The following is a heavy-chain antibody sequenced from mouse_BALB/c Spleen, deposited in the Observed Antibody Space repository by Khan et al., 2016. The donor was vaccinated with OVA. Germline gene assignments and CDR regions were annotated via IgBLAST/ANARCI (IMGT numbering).Heavy chain of an antibody. CDR3: TRFITTTTGDYYAMDY. J-gene: IGHJ4*01. V-gene: IGHV5-6*01. D-gene: IGHD1-2*01. CDR1: GFIFSSYG. Sequence: EVELVESGGDLVNPGGSLKLSCAASGFIFSSYGMSWVRQTPDKRLEWVATISSGGTYTYYPDSVKGRFTISRDNAKNTLSLQMSSLKSEDTAMYYCTRFITTTTGDYYAMDYWGLGTSVTVSS. CDR2: ISSGGTYT.